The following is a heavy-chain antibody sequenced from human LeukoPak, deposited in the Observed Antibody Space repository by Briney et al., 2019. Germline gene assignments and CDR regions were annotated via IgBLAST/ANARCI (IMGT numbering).Heavy chain of an antibody. CDR3: ARFAMYYYGSGSPMSFDY. J-gene: IGHJ4*02. Sequence: ASVKVSCKASGYTFTSYGISWVRQAPGQGLEWMGWISAYNGSTNYAQKLQGRVTMTTDTSTSTAYMELRGLRSDDTAVYYCARFAMYYYGSGSPMSFDYWGQGTLVTVSS. CDR2: ISAYNGST. D-gene: IGHD3-10*01. V-gene: IGHV1-18*01. CDR1: GYTFTSYG.